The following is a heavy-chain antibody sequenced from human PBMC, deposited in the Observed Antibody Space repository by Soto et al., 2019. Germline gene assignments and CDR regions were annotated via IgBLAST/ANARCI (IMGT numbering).Heavy chain of an antibody. CDR3: ARGVYCSSTSCYWGMDV. J-gene: IGHJ6*02. CDR2: INHSGST. D-gene: IGHD2-2*01. CDR1: GGSLSGYY. Sequence: SETLSLTCAVYGGSLSGYYWGWIRQPPGKGLEWIGEINHSGSTNYNPSLKSRVTISVDTSKNQFSLKLSSMTAADTAVYYCARGVYCSSTSCYWGMDVWGQGTTVTVSS. V-gene: IGHV4-34*01.